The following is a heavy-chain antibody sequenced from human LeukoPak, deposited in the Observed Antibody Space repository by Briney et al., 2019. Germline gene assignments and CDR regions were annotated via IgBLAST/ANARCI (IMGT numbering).Heavy chain of an antibody. Sequence: GGSLRLSCAASGFTFTNYAMSWVRQAPGKGLEWVSAITTDGRSTYYADSVKGRFTISRDNSKNTLYLQMNSLRAEDTAVYYCAKSPSIVGALFDYWGQGTLVTVSS. J-gene: IGHJ4*02. CDR2: ITTDGRST. D-gene: IGHD1-26*01. CDR1: GFTFTNYA. V-gene: IGHV3-23*01. CDR3: AKSPSIVGALFDY.